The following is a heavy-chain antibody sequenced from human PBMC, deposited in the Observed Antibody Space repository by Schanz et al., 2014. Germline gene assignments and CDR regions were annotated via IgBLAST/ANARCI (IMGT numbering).Heavy chain of an antibody. CDR3: ARDKGGYYPFDY. CDR2: IRYDGSDK. J-gene: IGHJ4*02. CDR1: GFIFSNYG. Sequence: QVQLVESGGGVVQPGGSLRLSCAASGFIFSNYGMHWVRQGPGKGLEWLAFIRYDGSDKYYVDSVKGRFTISRDNSRNTLYLHMSSLRVEDTAVYYCARDKGGYYPFDYWGQGTLVTVSS. D-gene: IGHD3-3*01. V-gene: IGHV3-30*02.